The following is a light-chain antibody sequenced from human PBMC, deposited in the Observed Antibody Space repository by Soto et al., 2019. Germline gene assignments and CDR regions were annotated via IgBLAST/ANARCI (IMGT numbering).Light chain of an antibody. CDR1: KDISQY. Sequence: DIQMTQSPSSLSASVGDRVNLTCRASKDISQYLAWYQQRPGKVPKLLIYYASTLQSGVPSRFSGSGSGTEFTLTISSLQPEDVATYYCLKYTKDAPGTFGQGTKVEI. CDR2: YAS. V-gene: IGKV1-27*01. J-gene: IGKJ1*01. CDR3: LKYTKDAPGT.